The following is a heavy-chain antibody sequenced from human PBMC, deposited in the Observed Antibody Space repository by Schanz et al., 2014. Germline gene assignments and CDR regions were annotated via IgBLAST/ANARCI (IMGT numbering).Heavy chain of an antibody. CDR2: IYSGDST. CDR3: VKDLQRELLRDDHYYGMDV. Sequence: VQLVESGGGLVKPGGSLRLSCTASGFTFSSNAMCWVRQAPGKGLEWVSVIYSGDSTYYADSVKGRFTTSRDNSKNTMYLQMNSLRAEDTAVYYCVKDLQRELLRDDHYYGMDVWGQGTTVTVSS. J-gene: IGHJ6*02. CDR1: GFTFSSNA. V-gene: IGHV3-66*01. D-gene: IGHD1-26*01.